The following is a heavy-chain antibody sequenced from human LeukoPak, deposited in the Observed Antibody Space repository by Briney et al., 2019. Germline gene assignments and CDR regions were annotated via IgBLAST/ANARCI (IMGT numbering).Heavy chain of an antibody. CDR3: ASSGGSWGDY. CDR2: IYDSGST. J-gene: IGHJ4*02. CDR1: GGSISNYY. D-gene: IGHD3-10*01. V-gene: IGHV4-59*12. Sequence: SETLSLTCTVSGGSISNYYWSWIRQPPGKGLEWIGYIYDSGSTNYNPSLKSRVTILVDTSKNQFSLKLSSVTAADTAVYYCASSGGSWGDYWGQGTLVTVSS.